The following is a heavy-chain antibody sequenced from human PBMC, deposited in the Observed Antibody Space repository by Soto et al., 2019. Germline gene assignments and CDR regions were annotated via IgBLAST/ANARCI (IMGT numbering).Heavy chain of an antibody. CDR1: GFAFHGYA. D-gene: IGHD4-17*01. V-gene: IGHV3-33*01. J-gene: IGHJ4*02. CDR2: IWYDGSNT. CDR3: ARDLKTRHCDY. Sequence: QVQLVESGGGVVQPGRSLRLSCPASGFAFHGYAMHWVRQAPGKGLEWVAIIWYDGSNTYYGDFVKGRFTISRDNSKNTVYLQMNSLRVEDTAVYYCARDLKTRHCDYWGQGILVTVSS.